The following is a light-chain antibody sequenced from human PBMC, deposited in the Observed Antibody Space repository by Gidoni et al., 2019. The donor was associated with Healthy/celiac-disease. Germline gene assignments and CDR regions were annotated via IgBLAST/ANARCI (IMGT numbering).Light chain of an antibody. V-gene: IGKV1-39*01. CDR2: AAS. CDR1: QSISSY. CDR3: QQSYSTLLYT. Sequence: DIQMTQSPSSLSASVGDRVTITCRASQSISSYLNWYQQKPGKAPKLLIYAASRLQSGVPSRCSGSGSGTDFTLTISSLQPEDFATYYCQQSYSTLLYTFGQGTKLEIK. J-gene: IGKJ2*01.